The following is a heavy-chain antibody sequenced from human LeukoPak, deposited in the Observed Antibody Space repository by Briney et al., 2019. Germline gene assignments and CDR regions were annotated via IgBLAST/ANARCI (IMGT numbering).Heavy chain of an antibody. CDR2: IYYSGST. CDR1: GGSISSYY. CDR3: ARDREAARPGKFDY. V-gene: IGHV4-59*01. J-gene: IGHJ4*02. Sequence: SETLSLTCTVSGGSISSYYWSWIRQPPGKGLEWIGYIYYSGSTNYNPSLKSRVTISVDTSKNQFSLKLSSVTAADTAVYYCARDREAARPGKFDYWGQGTLVTVSS. D-gene: IGHD6-6*01.